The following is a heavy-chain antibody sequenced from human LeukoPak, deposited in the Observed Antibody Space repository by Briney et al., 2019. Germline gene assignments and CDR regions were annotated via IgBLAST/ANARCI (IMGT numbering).Heavy chain of an antibody. CDR2: ISSSSSYI. J-gene: IGHJ6*03. D-gene: IGHD5-12*01. V-gene: IGHV3-21*01. CDR3: AKGGGYEAQYYYYYLDV. CDR1: GFPFSSHG. Sequence: PGGSLRLSCAGSGFPFSSHGMNWVRQAPGKGLEWVSSISSSSSYIYYADSVKGRFTVSRDNSKNTLYLQMKSLRAEDTAVYYCAKGGGYEAQYYYYYLDVWGKGTTVTISS.